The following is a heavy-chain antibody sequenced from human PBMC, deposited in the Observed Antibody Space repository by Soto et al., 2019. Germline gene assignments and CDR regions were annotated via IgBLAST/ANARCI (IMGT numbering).Heavy chain of an antibody. V-gene: IGHV1-18*01. CDR1: GYTFTSYV. J-gene: IGHJ4*02. Sequence: ASVKVSCKASGYTFTSYVISWVRQAPGQGLEWMGWISAYNGNTNYAQKLQGRVTMTTDTSTSTAYMELRSLRSDDTAVYYCARGRDIVVVPANLFDFWGQGTLVTVSS. CDR2: ISAYNGNT. CDR3: ARGRDIVVVPANLFDF. D-gene: IGHD2-2*01.